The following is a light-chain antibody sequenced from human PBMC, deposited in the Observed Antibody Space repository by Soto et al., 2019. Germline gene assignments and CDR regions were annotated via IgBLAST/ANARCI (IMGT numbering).Light chain of an antibody. V-gene: IGKV1-39*01. J-gene: IGKJ5*01. Sequence: DIQMTQSPASLSVCVGDRVTITCRASQSINNYLNWYLQRPGQAPKLLIRSASTLQRGVPSRFSGSGSRTEFTLTIADLQPDDFGTYYCQQSLTMPITFGHGTRLEIK. CDR2: SAS. CDR1: QSINNY. CDR3: QQSLTMPIT.